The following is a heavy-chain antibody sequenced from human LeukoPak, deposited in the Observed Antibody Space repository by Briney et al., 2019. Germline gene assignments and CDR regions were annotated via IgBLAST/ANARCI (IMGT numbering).Heavy chain of an antibody. CDR2: IKSKTDGGTT. CDR3: TTDQGYDFWSGYYSPFDY. J-gene: IGHJ4*02. V-gene: IGHV3-15*01. CDR1: GFIFSNAW. D-gene: IGHD3-3*01. Sequence: GGSLRLSCAASGFIFSNAWMSWVRQAPGKGLEWVGRIKSKTDGGTTDYAAPVKGRFTISRDDSKNTLYLQMNSLKTEDTAVYYCTTDQGYDFWSGYYSPFDYWGQGTLVTVSS.